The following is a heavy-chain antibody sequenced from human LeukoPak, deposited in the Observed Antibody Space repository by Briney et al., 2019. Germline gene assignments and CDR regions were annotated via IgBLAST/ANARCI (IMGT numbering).Heavy chain of an antibody. J-gene: IGHJ4*02. CDR1: GGSISSYY. CDR2: IYYSGST. Sequence: SETLSLTCTVSGGSISSYYWSWIRQPPGKGLQWIGYIYYSGSTNYNPSLKSRVTISVDTSKNQFSLKLRSVTAADTAVYYCASHMVSNLLFDYWGQGTLVTVSS. CDR3: ASHMVSNLLFDY. D-gene: IGHD5/OR15-5a*01. V-gene: IGHV4-59*01.